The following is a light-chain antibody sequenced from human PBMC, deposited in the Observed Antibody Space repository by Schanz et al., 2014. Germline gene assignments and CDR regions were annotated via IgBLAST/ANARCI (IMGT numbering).Light chain of an antibody. CDR2: EDS. CDR3: CSYAGSDIRYV. V-gene: IGLV2-23*01. CDR1: SSDVGSYNV. Sequence: QSALTQPASVSGSPGQSITISCTGTSSDVGSYNVVSWYQQHPGKAPKLMIYEDSKWPSGVSNRFSGSKSGNTASLTVSGLQAEDEAVYYCCSYAGSDIRYVFGTGTKLTVL. J-gene: IGLJ1*01.